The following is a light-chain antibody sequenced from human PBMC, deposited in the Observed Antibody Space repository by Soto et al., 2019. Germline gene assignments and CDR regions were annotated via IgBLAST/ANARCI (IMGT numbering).Light chain of an antibody. V-gene: IGLV2-8*01. CDR1: SSDVGGNNY. CDR2: EVT. CDR3: SSYAGSNNYVV. J-gene: IGLJ2*01. Sequence: QSALTQPPSASGSPGQSVTISCTGTSSDVGGNNYVSWYQQHPGKAPKLMFNEVTKRPSGVPDRFSGSKSGNTASLTVSGLQAEDEADYYCSSYAGSNNYVVFGGGTKLTVL.